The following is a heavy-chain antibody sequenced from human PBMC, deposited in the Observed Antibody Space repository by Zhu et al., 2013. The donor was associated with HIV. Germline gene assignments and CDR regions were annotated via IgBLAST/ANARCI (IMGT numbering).Heavy chain of an antibody. D-gene: IGHD2-2*03. CDR1: GSSITTGYH. CDR3: ARVRGYCSSTSCYDYYYYGMDV. V-gene: IGHV4-38-2*02. CDR2: FYPGGTS. J-gene: IGHJ6*02. Sequence: QVQLQESGPGLVKPSETLSLTCTVSGSSITTGYHWGWIRQSPGEGLDWILSFYPGGTSYYNPSLKSRVTISVDTSKNQFSLKLSSVTAADTAVYYCARVRGYCSSTSCYDYYYYGMDVWGQGTTVTVSS.